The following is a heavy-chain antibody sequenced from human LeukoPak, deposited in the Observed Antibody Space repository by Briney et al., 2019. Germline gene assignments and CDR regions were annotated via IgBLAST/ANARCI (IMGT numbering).Heavy chain of an antibody. Sequence: SETLSLTCTVSGGSISSYYWSWIRQPPGKGLEWIGYIYYSGSTNYNPSLKSRVTISVDTSKNQFSLKLSSVTAADTAVYYCARHSSSYYDFWSGPIWFDTWGQGTLVTVSS. D-gene: IGHD3-3*01. CDR2: IYYSGST. V-gene: IGHV4-59*08. J-gene: IGHJ5*02. CDR1: GGSISSYY. CDR3: ARHSSSYYDFWSGPIWFDT.